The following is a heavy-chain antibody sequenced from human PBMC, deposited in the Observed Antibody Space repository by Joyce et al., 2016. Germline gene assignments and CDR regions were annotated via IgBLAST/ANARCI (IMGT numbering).Heavy chain of an antibody. CDR2: ISPGGGTT. D-gene: IGHD4-23*01. CDR1: GYTFTTYY. J-gene: IGHJ4*02. Sequence: QVHLVQSGAEVKKPGASVNVSCKASGYTFTTYYMHWVRQVPGHGFEWMGIISPGGGTTRYAQKFQGGVILTRDTSTSTVYMELRSLRYEDTAMYFCAGDYGGLFDYWGQGTLVTVSS. CDR3: AGDYGGLFDY. V-gene: IGHV1-46*01.